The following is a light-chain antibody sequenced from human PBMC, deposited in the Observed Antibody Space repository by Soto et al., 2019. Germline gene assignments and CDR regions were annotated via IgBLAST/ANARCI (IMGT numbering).Light chain of an antibody. J-gene: IGKJ1*01. V-gene: IGKV2-30*01. Sequence: DIVMTQSPLSLPVTPGEPASISCRSSQSLVYSDGNTYLSWFQQRPGQSPRRLIYKVSNRDSGVPDRFSGSGSGTDFTLKISRVEAEDVGVYYGMQGAHWPGTLGQGTKVDNK. CDR3: MQGAHWPGT. CDR1: QSLVYSDGNTY. CDR2: KVS.